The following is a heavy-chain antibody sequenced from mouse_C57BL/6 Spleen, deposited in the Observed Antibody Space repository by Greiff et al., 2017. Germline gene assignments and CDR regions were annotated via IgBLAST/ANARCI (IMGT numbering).Heavy chain of an antibody. D-gene: IGHD2-3*01. J-gene: IGHJ4*01. CDR2: IDPANGNT. CDR1: GFNIKNTY. Sequence: VQLQQSVAELVRPGASVKLSCTASGFNIKNTYMHWVKQRPEQGLEWIGRIDPANGNTKYAPKFQGKATITEDTSSNTAYLQRSSLTSENTAIYYGARNGYYEEDAMDYWGQGTSVTVSA. CDR3: ARNGYYEEDAMDY. V-gene: IGHV14-3*01.